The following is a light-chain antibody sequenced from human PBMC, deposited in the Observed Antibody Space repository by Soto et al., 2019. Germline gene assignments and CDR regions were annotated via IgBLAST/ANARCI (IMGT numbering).Light chain of an antibody. CDR3: QQYGSSPIT. CDR1: QSVSSS. V-gene: IGKV3-20*01. Sequence: EMVLTQSPGTLSWSPWKRATLSGRARQSVSSSLAWYQQKTGQAPRLLISDASSRATGIPDRFSGSGSETDFTLTISRLEPEDFALYYCQQYGSSPITFGQGTRLEIK. CDR2: DAS. J-gene: IGKJ5*01.